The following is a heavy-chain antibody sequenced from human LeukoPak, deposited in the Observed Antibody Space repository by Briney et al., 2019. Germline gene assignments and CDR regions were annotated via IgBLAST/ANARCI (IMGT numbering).Heavy chain of an antibody. CDR1: GGSISGYY. V-gene: IGHV4-59*01. CDR3: ARDVKGGTFPYYYFYISV. J-gene: IGHJ6*03. Sequence: PSETLSLTCTVSGGSISGYYWSWVRQPPGKGLEWIGYIHYGGRTTHNPSLKSRVTISVDASKNQFSLKLNSVTAADTAVYYCARDVKGGTFPYYYFYISVGGKRTTV. CDR2: IHYGGRT. D-gene: IGHD1-1*01.